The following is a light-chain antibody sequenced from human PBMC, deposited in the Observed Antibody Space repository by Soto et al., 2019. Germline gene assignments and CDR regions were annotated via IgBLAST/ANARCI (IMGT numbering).Light chain of an antibody. CDR2: HTS. CDR1: QTVNSR. CDR3: HQRQSWPRT. J-gene: IGKJ1*01. Sequence: EIVWTQSPATLSSSPGERSTLSCRASQTVNSRLAWYQHKPGQAPRLLIYHTSNRATGIPARFSGSGSGTDFTLTISSLEPEDFAVYYCHQRQSWPRTFGQGTTVDIK. V-gene: IGKV3-11*01.